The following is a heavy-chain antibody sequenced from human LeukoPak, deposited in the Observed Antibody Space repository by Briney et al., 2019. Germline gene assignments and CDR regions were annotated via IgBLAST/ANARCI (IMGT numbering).Heavy chain of an antibody. Sequence: ASVKVSCKASGGTFSSYAISWVRQATGQGLEWMGWMNPNSGNTGYAQKFQGRVTMTRNTSISTAFMELSSLRFEDTAVFYCARRYCSSTSCHYFDYWGQGTLVTVSS. CDR1: GGTFSSYA. J-gene: IGHJ4*02. V-gene: IGHV1-8*02. CDR3: ARRYCSSTSCHYFDY. CDR2: MNPNSGNT. D-gene: IGHD2-2*01.